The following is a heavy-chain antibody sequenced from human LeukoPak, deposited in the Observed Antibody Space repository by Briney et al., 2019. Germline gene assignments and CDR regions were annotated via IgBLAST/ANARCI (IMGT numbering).Heavy chain of an antibody. V-gene: IGHV1-2*02. D-gene: IGHD5-24*01. CDR2: INPNSGGT. J-gene: IGHJ4*02. Sequence: ASVKVSCKASGYTFTGYYMHWVRQAPGQGLEWMGWINPNSGGTNYAQKFQGRVTMTRDTSISTAYMELSRLRSDDTAVYYCARGRDSYIYATDYWGQGTLVTVSS. CDR3: ARGRDSYIYATDY. CDR1: GYTFTGYY.